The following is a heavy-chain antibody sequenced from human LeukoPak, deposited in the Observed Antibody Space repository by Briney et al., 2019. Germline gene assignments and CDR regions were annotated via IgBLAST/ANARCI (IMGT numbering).Heavy chain of an antibody. CDR2: IYPGDSDT. CDR1: GYSFTSYW. V-gene: IGHV5-51*01. J-gene: IGHJ6*03. CDR3: ARHLGDSSGYYYYYYMDV. Sequence: GESLKISCKGSGYSFTSYWIGWVRQMPGKGLEWMGIIYPGDSDTRYSPSFQDQVTISADKSISTAYLQWSSLKASDTAMYYCARHLGDSSGYYYYYYMDVWGKGTTVTVPS. D-gene: IGHD3-22*01.